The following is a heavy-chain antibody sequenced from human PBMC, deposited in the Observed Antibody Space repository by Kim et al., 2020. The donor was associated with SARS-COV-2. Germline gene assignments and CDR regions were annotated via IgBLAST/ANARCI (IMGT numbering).Heavy chain of an antibody. CDR2: ISGSSSTI. Sequence: GGSLRLSCAASGFTFSSYSMNWVRQAPGKGLEWVSYISGSSSTIYYADSVKGGFTFSRDNAKNSLYLQMNRLRDEDTAGYYCARDTGSYSFDYWGEGTLV. V-gene: IGHV3-48*02. D-gene: IGHD3-10*01. CDR3: ARDTGSYSFDY. J-gene: IGHJ4*02. CDR1: GFTFSSYS.